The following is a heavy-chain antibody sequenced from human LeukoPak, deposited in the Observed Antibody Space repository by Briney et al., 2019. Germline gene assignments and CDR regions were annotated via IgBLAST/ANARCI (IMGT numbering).Heavy chain of an antibody. CDR3: ARTTYYYDSSGYWPHDY. CDR2: ISAYNGNT. CDR1: GYTFTDYY. D-gene: IGHD3-22*01. Sequence: GASVKVSCKTSGYTFTDYYIHWMRQAPGQGLEWMGWISAYNGNTNYAQKLQGRVTMTTDTSTSTAYMELRSLRSDDTAVYYCARTTYYYDSSGYWPHDYWGQGTLVTVSS. J-gene: IGHJ4*02. V-gene: IGHV1-18*04.